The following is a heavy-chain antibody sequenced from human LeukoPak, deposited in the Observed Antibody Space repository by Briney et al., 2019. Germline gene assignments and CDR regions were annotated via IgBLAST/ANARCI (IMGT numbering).Heavy chain of an antibody. Sequence: GGSLRLSCAASGFTFSNAWMSWVRQAPGKGLEWVGRIRGKTDGETTDYAAPVKGRFTISRDDSKNTLYLQMNSLKTEDTAVYYCTGNYYGSGSYADFDYWGQGTLVTVSS. CDR2: IRGKTDGETT. CDR1: GFTFSNAW. D-gene: IGHD3-10*01. CDR3: TGNYYGSGSYADFDY. J-gene: IGHJ4*02. V-gene: IGHV3-15*01.